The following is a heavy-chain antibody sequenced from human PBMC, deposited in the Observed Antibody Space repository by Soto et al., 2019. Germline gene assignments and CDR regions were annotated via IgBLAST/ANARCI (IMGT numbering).Heavy chain of an antibody. D-gene: IGHD3-22*01. J-gene: IGHJ4*02. CDR1: GYTFTSYG. CDR2: ISAYNGNT. Sequence: ASVKVSCKASGYTFTSYGISWVRQAPGQGLEWMGWISAYNGNTNYAQKLQGRVTMTTDTSTSTAYMELRSLRSDDTAVYYCARDSTMIVVVDLDYWGQGTLVTVSS. CDR3: ARDSTMIVVVDLDY. V-gene: IGHV1-18*01.